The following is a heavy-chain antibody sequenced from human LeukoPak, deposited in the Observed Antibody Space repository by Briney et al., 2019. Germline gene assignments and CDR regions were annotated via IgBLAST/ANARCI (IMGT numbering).Heavy chain of an antibody. Sequence: RGSLRLSCAASGCTFSGSAIHWVRQSSGKGLEWVGQIDKKDMGYATATAYAASVKGRFTIHRDDSINTAYLQMKSLKTEDTALYYCTRDSGTYNWFDPWGQGALVTV. CDR1: GCTFSGSA. J-gene: IGHJ5*02. CDR3: TRDSGTYNWFDP. V-gene: IGHV3-73*01. D-gene: IGHD1-26*01. CDR2: IDKKDMGYATAT.